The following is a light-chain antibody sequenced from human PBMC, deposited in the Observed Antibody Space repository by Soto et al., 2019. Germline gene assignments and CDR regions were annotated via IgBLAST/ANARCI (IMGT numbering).Light chain of an antibody. CDR1: SSDVGLYNI. Sequence: QSVLTQPASVSGSPGQSITIYCTGTSSDVGLYNIVSWYQQHPGKAPKLLIYEVNKRPSGVSTRFSGAKSGNTASLTISGLQAEDEADYHCCSFAGASTYVFGGGTKVTVL. CDR3: CSFAGASTYV. J-gene: IGLJ1*01. V-gene: IGLV2-23*02. CDR2: EVN.